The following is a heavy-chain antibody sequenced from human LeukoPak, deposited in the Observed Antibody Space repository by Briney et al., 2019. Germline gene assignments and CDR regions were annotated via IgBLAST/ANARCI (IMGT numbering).Heavy chain of an antibody. CDR2: IHHSGSP. Sequence: SETLSLTCAVYAGSLSGYYCSCIRPPPKKGREWVGEIHHSGSPNYNTSLKRRVTISVDTSKNQFSLKLSSVTAADTAVYYCAREAVTTEGYWGKGTLVTVSS. CDR3: AREAVTTEGY. J-gene: IGHJ4*02. CDR1: AGSLSGYY. D-gene: IGHD4-17*01. V-gene: IGHV4-34*01.